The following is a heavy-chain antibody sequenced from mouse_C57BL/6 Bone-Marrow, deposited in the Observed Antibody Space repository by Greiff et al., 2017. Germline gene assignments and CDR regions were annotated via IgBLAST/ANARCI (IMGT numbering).Heavy chain of an antibody. CDR3: ARRDCDFYYDN. J-gene: IGHJ2*01. CDR1: GYTFTSYW. V-gene: IGHV1-50*01. CDR2: IDPADSST. Sequence: QVQLQQPGAELVKPGASVKLSCKASGYTFTSYWMQWVKQRPGQGLEWIGEIDPADSSTNYNQKFKGKATLTVDTSSSTAYMQLSSLTSEDSAVYYCARRDCDFYYDNGGQGTALSVSA.